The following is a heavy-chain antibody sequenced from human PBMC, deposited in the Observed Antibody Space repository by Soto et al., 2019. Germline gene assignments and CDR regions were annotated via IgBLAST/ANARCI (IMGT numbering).Heavy chain of an antibody. Sequence: PSETRSLTCSVSGGSISSGHWWTCVRQSPGEGLQWIGEIFHTGTTNYIPPLQSRVSMSVDKSRNQFSLKLTSVTAADTAVYYCAAHRGSTYGPLDFWGQGKLVTISS. CDR1: GGSISSGHW. J-gene: IGHJ4*02. CDR3: AAHRGSTYGPLDF. V-gene: IGHV4-4*02. CDR2: IFHTGTT. D-gene: IGHD5-18*01.